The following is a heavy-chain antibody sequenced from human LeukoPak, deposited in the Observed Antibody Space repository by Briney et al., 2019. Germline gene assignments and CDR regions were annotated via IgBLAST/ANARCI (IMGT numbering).Heavy chain of an antibody. Sequence: SETLSLTCAVYGGSFSGYYWSWIRQPPGKGLEWIGEINHSGSTNYNPSLKSRVTMSVDTSKNQFSLKLSSVTAADTAVYYCARDPRGYSGYGPGVYFDYWGQGTLVTVSS. D-gene: IGHD5-12*01. CDR2: INHSGST. CDR1: GGSFSGYY. J-gene: IGHJ4*02. V-gene: IGHV4-34*01. CDR3: ARDPRGYSGYGPGVYFDY.